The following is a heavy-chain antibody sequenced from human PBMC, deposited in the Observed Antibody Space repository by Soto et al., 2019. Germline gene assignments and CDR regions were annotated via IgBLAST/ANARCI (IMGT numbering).Heavy chain of an antibody. CDR3: ARDHYGGRAFDY. V-gene: IGHV4-31*03. J-gene: IGHJ4*02. CDR1: GGSISSGGYY. CDR2: IYYSGST. Sequence: SETLSLTCTVSGGSISSGGYYWSWIRQHPGKGLEWIGYIYYSGSTYYNPSLKSRVTISVDTSKNQFSLKLSSVTAADTAVYYCARDHYGGRAFDYWGQGTLVTAPQ. D-gene: IGHD4-17*01.